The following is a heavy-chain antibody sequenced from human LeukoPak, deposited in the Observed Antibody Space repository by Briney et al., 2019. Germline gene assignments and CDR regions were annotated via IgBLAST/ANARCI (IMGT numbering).Heavy chain of an antibody. CDR2: MNPNSGNT. CDR3: AREGRLGIAVAGTPYYYYGMDV. Sequence: ASVKVSCKASGYTSTSYYMHWVRQATGQGLEWMGWMNPNSGNTGYAQKFQGRVTMTRNTSISTAYMELSSLRSEDTAVYYCAREGRLGIAVAGTPYYYYGMDVWGQGTTVTVSS. D-gene: IGHD6-19*01. CDR1: GYTSTSYY. V-gene: IGHV1-8*02. J-gene: IGHJ6*02.